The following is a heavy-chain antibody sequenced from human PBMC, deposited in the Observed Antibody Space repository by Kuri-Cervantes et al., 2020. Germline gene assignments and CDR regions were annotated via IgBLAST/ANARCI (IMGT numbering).Heavy chain of an antibody. D-gene: IGHD5-18*01. V-gene: IGHV1-2*02. CDR1: GYTFTGYY. CDR3: ARRIQHARIYYYYYGMDV. Sequence: ASVKVSCKASGYTFTGYYMHWVRQAPGQGLEWMGWINPNSGGTNYAQKFQGRVTMTRDTSISTAYMELSRLRSDDTAVYYCARRIQHARIYYYYYGMDVWGQGTTVTVSS. CDR2: INPNSGGT. J-gene: IGHJ6*02.